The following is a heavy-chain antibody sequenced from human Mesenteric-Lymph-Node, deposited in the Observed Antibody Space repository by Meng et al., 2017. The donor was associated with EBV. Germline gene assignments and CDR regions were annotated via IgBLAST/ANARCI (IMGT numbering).Heavy chain of an antibody. J-gene: IGHJ4*02. CDR2: INSDDGYT. CDR1: VSSFSNHY. Sequence: VQLVRSGAGGKEPGTLVRLSYKAMVSSFSNHYIHRVWNARGQGLEWMVIINSDDGYTNYTQKFQSRVPMNRDTSSATVYLELTSLTSEDTAVYYCVRADDQDFDYWGQRALVTVSS. V-gene: IGHV1-46*01. D-gene: IGHD1-1*01. CDR3: VRADDQDFDY.